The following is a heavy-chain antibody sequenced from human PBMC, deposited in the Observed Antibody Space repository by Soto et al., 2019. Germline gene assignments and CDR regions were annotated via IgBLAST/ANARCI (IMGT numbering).Heavy chain of an antibody. V-gene: IGHV1-69*13. J-gene: IGHJ4*02. CDR2: IIPIFGTA. CDR3: AGDRAGDDYGDYSSENLNYFDY. CDR1: GGTFSSYA. D-gene: IGHD4-17*01. Sequence: SVKVSCKASGGTFSSYAISWVRQAPGQGLEWMGGIIPIFGTANYAQKFQGRVTITADESTSTAYMELSSLRSADTAVYYCAGDRAGDDYGDYSSENLNYFDYWGQGTLVTVSS.